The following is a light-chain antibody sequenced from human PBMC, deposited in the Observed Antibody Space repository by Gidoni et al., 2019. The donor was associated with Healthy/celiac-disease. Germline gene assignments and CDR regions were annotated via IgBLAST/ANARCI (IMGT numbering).Light chain of an antibody. Sequence: DIQMTQSPSSLSASVGDRVTITCRASQSISSYLNWYQQKPGKAPKRLIYAASSLQSGVPSRFSGSGSGTDFTITISSLQPEDFATYYCQQSYSTPRGLTFGGGTKVEIK. J-gene: IGKJ4*01. CDR1: QSISSY. V-gene: IGKV1-39*01. CDR2: AAS. CDR3: QQSYSTPRGLT.